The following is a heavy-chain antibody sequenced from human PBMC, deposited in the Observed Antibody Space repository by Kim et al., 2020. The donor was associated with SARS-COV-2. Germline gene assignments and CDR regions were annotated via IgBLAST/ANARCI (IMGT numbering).Heavy chain of an antibody. CDR2: INHSGST. Sequence: SETLSLTCAVYGGSFSGYYWGWIRQPPGKGLEWIGEINHSGSTNYNPSLKSRVAISVDTSKNQFSLKLSSVTAADTAVYYCARDPYGGPFDYWGQGTLVTVSS. V-gene: IGHV4-34*01. J-gene: IGHJ4*02. CDR1: GGSFSGYY. D-gene: IGHD4-17*01. CDR3: ARDPYGGPFDY.